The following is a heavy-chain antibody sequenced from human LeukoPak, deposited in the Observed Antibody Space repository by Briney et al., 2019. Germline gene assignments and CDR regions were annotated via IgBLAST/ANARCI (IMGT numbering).Heavy chain of an antibody. CDR3: VKSNNLGGDY. CDR2: ISYDGSNK. V-gene: IGHV3-30-3*02. J-gene: IGHJ4*02. CDR1: GFTFSSYA. Sequence: GGSLRLSCAAPGFTFSSYAMHWVRQAPGKGLEWVAVISYDGSNKYYADSVKGRFTISRDNSKNTLYLQMQSLRVEDTAVYYCVKSNNLGGDYWGQGTLVTVSS. D-gene: IGHD1/OR15-1a*01.